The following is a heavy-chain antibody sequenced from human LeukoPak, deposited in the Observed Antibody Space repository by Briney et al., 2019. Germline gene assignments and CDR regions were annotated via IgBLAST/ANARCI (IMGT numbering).Heavy chain of an antibody. CDR3: ARSPYYYGSGSPWYFDY. J-gene: IGHJ4*02. CDR2: IIPIFGTA. CDR1: GGTFSSYA. V-gene: IGHV1-69*01. Sequence: GSSVKVSSKASGGTFSSYAISWVRQAPGQGLEWMGGIIPIFGTANYAQKFQGRVTITADESTSTAYMELSSLRSEDTAVYYCARSPYYYGSGSPWYFDYWGQGTLVTVSS. D-gene: IGHD3-10*01.